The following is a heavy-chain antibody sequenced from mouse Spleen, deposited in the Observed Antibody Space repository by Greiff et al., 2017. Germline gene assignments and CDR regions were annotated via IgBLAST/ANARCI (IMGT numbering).Heavy chain of an antibody. CDR2: ISSGGSYT. D-gene: IGHD5-5*01. V-gene: IGHV5-6-4*01. CDR3: TRELPSYAMDY. CDR1: GFTFSSYT. J-gene: IGHJ4*01. Sequence: EVKLVESGGGLVKPGGSLKLSCAASGFTFSSYTMSWVRQTPEKRLEWVATISSGGSYTYYPDSVKGRFTISRDNAKNTLYLQMSSLKSEDTAMYYCTRELPSYAMDYWGQGTSVTVSS.